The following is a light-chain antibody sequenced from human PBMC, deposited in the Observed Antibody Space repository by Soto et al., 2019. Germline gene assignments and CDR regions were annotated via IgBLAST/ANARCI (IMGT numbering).Light chain of an antibody. Sequence: QSVLAQPASVSGSPGQSITISCTGTSSDVGGYNYVSWYQQHPGKAPKLMIYEVSNRPSGVSNRFSGSKSGNTASLTISGLQAEDEADYYCSSDTSTSAVRFGGGTK. J-gene: IGLJ2*01. CDR3: SSDTSTSAVR. V-gene: IGLV2-14*01. CDR1: SSDVGGYNY. CDR2: EVS.